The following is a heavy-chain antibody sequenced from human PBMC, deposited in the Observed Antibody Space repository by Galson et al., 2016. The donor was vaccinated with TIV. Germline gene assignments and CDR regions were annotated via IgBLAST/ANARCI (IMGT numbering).Heavy chain of an antibody. V-gene: IGHV3-23*01. CDR1: GFTFSIFA. CDR3: TKVPSSGFSYYYGLDV. D-gene: IGHD3-22*01. CDR2: ISGGGGST. Sequence: LRLSCAASGFTFSIFAMTWVRQAPGMGLEWVSAISGGGGSTYYADTVKGRFTVSRDNSKNTVFLQMNSLRAEDTAVYYCTKVPSSGFSYYYGLDVWGQGTTVTVSS. J-gene: IGHJ6*02.